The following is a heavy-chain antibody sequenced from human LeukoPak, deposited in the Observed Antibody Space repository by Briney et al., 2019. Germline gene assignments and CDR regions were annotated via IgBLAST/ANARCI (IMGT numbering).Heavy chain of an antibody. J-gene: IGHJ6*02. Sequence: ASVKVSCKASGYTFTSYGISWVRQAPGQGLEWMGWISAYNGNTNYAQRLQGRVTMITDTSPSTAYMELRSLRSDDTAVYYCARDLYGMDVWGQGTTVTVSS. CDR3: ARDLYGMDV. CDR2: ISAYNGNT. V-gene: IGHV1-18*01. CDR1: GYTFTSYG.